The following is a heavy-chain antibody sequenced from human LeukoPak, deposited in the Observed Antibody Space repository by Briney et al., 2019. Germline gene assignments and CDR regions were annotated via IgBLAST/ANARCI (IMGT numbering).Heavy chain of an antibody. J-gene: IGHJ6*02. D-gene: IGHD2-15*01. CDR3: ARHCSGGSCYLGYGMDV. V-gene: IGHV5-51*01. Sequence: GESLKISCKGSGYRFTSYWIGWVRQMPGKGLEWMGIIYPGDSDTRYSPSFQGQVTISADKSISTAYLQWSSLKAPDTAMYYCARHCSGGSCYLGYGMDVWGQGTTVTVSS. CDR2: IYPGDSDT. CDR1: GYRFTSYW.